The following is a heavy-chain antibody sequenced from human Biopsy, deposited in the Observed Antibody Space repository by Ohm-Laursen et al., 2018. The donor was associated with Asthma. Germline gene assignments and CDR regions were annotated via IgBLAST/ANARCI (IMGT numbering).Heavy chain of an antibody. CDR2: IKEDGSEK. J-gene: IGHJ3*02. CDR3: ARARESSSWASAFDI. V-gene: IGHV3-7*01. Sequence: SLRLSCAASGFTFRSYWMSWVRQAPGKGLEWVANIKEDGSEKYYVDSVKGRFTISRDNAKNSLYLQMNSLRAEETAVYYCARARESSSWASAFDIWAKGQRSPSLQ. CDR1: GFTFRSYW. D-gene: IGHD6-6*01.